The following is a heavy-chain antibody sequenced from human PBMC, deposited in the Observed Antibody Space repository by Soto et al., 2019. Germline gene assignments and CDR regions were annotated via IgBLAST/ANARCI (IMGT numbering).Heavy chain of an antibody. V-gene: IGHV1-8*01. Sequence: ASVKVSCKASGYAFGDYDISWVRQAPGQGLEWMGWMNPNSANTGYAQKFQGRVSMTRDMSISTAYMELSRLRPEDTAIYYCARMATYGTLNWFDPWGQGALVTVYS. CDR2: MNPNSANT. CDR3: ARMATYGTLNWFDP. J-gene: IGHJ5*02. D-gene: IGHD1-1*01. CDR1: GYAFGDYD.